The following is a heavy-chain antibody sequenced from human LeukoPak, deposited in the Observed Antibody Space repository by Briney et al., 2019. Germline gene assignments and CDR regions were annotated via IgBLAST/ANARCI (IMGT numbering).Heavy chain of an antibody. Sequence: PSETLSLTCTVSGGSISSYYWSWIRQPAGKGLEWIGRIYTSGSTDYNPSLKSRVTMSVDTSKNQFSLKLSSVTAADTAVYYCAGDGKQQLVVQWGQGTLVTVSS. CDR3: AGDGKQQLVVQ. CDR2: IYTSGST. J-gene: IGHJ4*02. D-gene: IGHD6-13*01. CDR1: GGSISSYY. V-gene: IGHV4-4*07.